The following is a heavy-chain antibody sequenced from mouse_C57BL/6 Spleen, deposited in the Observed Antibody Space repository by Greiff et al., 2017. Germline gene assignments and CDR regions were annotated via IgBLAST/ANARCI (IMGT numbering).Heavy chain of an antibody. CDR2: IYPSDSET. J-gene: IGHJ2*01. D-gene: IGHD1-1*01. CDR1: GYTFTSYW. Sequence: QVQLQQPGAELVRPGSSVKLSCKASGYTFTSYWMDWVKQRPGQGLEWIGNIYPSDSETHYNQKFKDKATLTVDKSSSTAYMQLSSLTSEDSAVYYCASWGYGSSYGYWGRGTTLTVSS. V-gene: IGHV1-61*01. CDR3: ASWGYGSSYGY.